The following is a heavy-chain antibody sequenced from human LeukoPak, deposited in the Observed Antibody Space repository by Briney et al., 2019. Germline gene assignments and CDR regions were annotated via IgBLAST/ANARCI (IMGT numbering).Heavy chain of an antibody. J-gene: IGHJ4*02. CDR2: IYYTGST. D-gene: IGHD3-22*01. Sequence: PSETLSLTCTVSGGSISSYYWSWIRQPPGKGLEWIGDIYYTGSTNYNPSLKGRVTISVDTSKNQFSLKLSSVTAADTAVYYCARGYSSGYYYSAYWGQGSLVTVSS. CDR3: ARGYSSGYYYSAY. V-gene: IGHV4-59*01. CDR1: GGSISSYY.